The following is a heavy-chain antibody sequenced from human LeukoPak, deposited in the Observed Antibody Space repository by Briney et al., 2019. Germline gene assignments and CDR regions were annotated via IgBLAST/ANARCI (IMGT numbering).Heavy chain of an antibody. D-gene: IGHD6-13*01. CDR2: IYYSGST. CDR1: GGSISSSSYY. J-gene: IGHJ4*02. V-gene: IGHV4-39*07. Sequence: PSETLSLTCTVSGGSISSSSYYWGWIRQPPGKGLEWIGSIYYSGSTYYNPSLKSRVTISVDTSKNQFSLKLSSVTAADTAVYYCARGGKAGLAYWGQGTLVTVSS. CDR3: ARGGKAGLAY.